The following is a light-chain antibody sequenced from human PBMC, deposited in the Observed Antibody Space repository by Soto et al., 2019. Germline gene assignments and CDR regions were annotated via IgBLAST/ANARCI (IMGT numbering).Light chain of an antibody. CDR3: QQYNNWPPWT. V-gene: IGKV3-15*01. CDR2: GAS. Sequence: EIVMTQSPATLSVSPGERATLSCRASQNIHTYLAWYQQKPGQAPRLLIYGASTRATGISARFSGSGSGTEFTLTISGLQSEDFAVYYCQQYNNWPPWTFGQGTKVEIK. CDR1: QNIHTY. J-gene: IGKJ1*01.